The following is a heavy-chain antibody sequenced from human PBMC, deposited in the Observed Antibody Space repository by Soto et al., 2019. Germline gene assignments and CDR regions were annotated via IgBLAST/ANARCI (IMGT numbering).Heavy chain of an antibody. CDR1: GYTCTSYG. V-gene: IGHV1-18*01. CDR2: ISAYNGNT. Sequence: QVQLVQSGAEVKKPGASVKVSCKASGYTCTSYGISWVRQAPGQGLEWMGWISAYNGNTNYAQKIQGRVTMTTDTTKSTAYMELRSLRSDDTAVYYCARVWPPGVSHYYDSSGFDYWGQGTLVTVSS. CDR3: ARVWPPGVSHYYDSSGFDY. D-gene: IGHD3-22*01. J-gene: IGHJ4*02.